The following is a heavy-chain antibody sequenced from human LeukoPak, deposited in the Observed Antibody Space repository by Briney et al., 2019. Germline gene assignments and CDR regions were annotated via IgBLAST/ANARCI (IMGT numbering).Heavy chain of an antibody. V-gene: IGHV4-59*01. CDR2: IYYSGST. CDR1: GGSINNYC. Sequence: PSETLSLTCTVSGGSINNYCCSWIRQPPGKGLEWIGYIYYSGSTNYNPSLKSRVTISVDTSKNQLSLKLSSVTAADTAVYYCARAMTYYYRYWYFDLWGRGTLVTVSS. D-gene: IGHD3-10*01. J-gene: IGHJ2*01. CDR3: ARAMTYYYRYWYFDL.